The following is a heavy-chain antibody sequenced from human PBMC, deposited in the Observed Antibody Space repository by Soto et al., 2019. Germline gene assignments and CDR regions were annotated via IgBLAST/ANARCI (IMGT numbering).Heavy chain of an antibody. Sequence: PGGSLRLSCAASGFTFSSYGVHWVRQAPGKGLEWVAVIWYDGSNKYYADSVKGRFTISRDNSKNTLYLQMNSLRAEDTAVYYCASEYCSGGRCYYYGMDVWGQGTTVTVSS. CDR3: ASEYCSGGRCYYYGMDV. D-gene: IGHD2-15*01. CDR2: IWYDGSNK. CDR1: GFTFSSYG. J-gene: IGHJ6*02. V-gene: IGHV3-33*08.